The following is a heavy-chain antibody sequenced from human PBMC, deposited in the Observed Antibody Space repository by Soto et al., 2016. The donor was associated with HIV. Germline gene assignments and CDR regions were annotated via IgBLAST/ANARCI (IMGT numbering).Heavy chain of an antibody. CDR1: GFTFSSYW. D-gene: IGHD6-13*01. Sequence: EVQLVESGGGLVQPGGSLRLSCAASGFTFSSYWMHWVRQAPGKGLVWVSRINSDGSSTSYADSVKGRFTISRDNAKNTLYLQMNSLRAEDTAVYYCARGGGIAAAGKRFYYYYMDVWGKGTTVTVSS. CDR3: ARGGGIAAAGKRFYYYYMDV. CDR2: INSDGSST. J-gene: IGHJ6*03. V-gene: IGHV3-74*01.